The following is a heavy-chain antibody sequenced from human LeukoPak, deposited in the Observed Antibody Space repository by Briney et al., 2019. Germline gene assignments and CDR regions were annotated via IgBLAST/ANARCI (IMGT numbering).Heavy chain of an antibody. Sequence: ASVKVSCKASGYTFTGYYMHWVRQAPGQGLEWMGWINPNSGGTNYAQKFQGRVTMTRDTSISTAYMELSRLRSDDTAVYYCARGYCSSTSCQRIRYYYGMDVWGQGTTVTVSS. CDR2: INPNSGGT. D-gene: IGHD2-2*01. CDR1: GYTFTGYY. CDR3: ARGYCSSTSCQRIRYYYGMDV. V-gene: IGHV1-2*02. J-gene: IGHJ6*02.